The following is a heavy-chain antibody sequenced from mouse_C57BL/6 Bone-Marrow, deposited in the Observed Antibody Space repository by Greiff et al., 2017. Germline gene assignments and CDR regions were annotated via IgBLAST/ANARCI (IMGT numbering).Heavy chain of an antibody. Sequence: QVQLKQSGPELVKPGASVKISCKASGYAFSSSWMNWVKQRPGKGLEWIGRIYPGDGDTNYNGKFKGKATLTADKSSSTAYMQLHSLTSEVTAVYFCAKQIYYCGSTWFAYWGQGTLVTVAA. CDR2: IYPGDGDT. CDR3: AKQIYYCGSTWFAY. J-gene: IGHJ3*01. CDR1: GYAFSSSW. V-gene: IGHV1-82*01. D-gene: IGHD1-1*01.